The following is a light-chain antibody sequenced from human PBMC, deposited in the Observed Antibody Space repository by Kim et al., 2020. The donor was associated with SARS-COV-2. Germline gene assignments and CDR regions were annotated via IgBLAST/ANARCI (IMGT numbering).Light chain of an antibody. CDR1: QSVSNY. CDR2: DSS. Sequence: NLLTQSPATLSLSPGERATLSCRASQSVSNYLAWYQQKPGQAPRLLIYDSSNRAAGIPARFSGSGSGTDFTLTISNLEPEDFAVYYCQQRNFWPLTFGGGTKLEIK. V-gene: IGKV3-11*01. CDR3: QQRNFWPLT. J-gene: IGKJ4*01.